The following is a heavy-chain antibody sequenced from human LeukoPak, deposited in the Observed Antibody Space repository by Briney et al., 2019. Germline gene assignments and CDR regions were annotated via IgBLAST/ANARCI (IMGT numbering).Heavy chain of an antibody. D-gene: IGHD4-23*01. J-gene: IGHJ4*02. V-gene: IGHV3-7*03. Sequence: GGSLRLSCAASGFTFSSYWMSWVRQAPGKGLEWVANIKQDGSDKYYVDSVKGRFTISRDNAKNSLCLQINSLRAEDTAVYYCARKTVVGSYFDYWGQGTPVTVSS. CDR1: GFTFSSYW. CDR3: ARKTVVGSYFDY. CDR2: IKQDGSDK.